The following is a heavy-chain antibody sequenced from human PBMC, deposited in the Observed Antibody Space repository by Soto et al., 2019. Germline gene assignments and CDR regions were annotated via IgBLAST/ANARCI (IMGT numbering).Heavy chain of an antibody. Sequence: PGESPKISCAASGFTFCSYGMHWVRQAPGKGLEWVAVIWYDGSNKYYADSVKGRFTISRDNSKNTLYLQMNSLRAEDTAVYYCAREIGGYCSGGSCPRLYYYGMDVWGQGTTVTVSS. CDR3: AREIGGYCSGGSCPRLYYYGMDV. CDR2: IWYDGSNK. J-gene: IGHJ6*02. D-gene: IGHD2-15*01. V-gene: IGHV3-33*01. CDR1: GFTFCSYG.